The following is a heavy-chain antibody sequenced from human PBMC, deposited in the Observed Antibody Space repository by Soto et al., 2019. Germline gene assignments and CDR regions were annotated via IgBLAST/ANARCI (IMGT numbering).Heavy chain of an antibody. V-gene: IGHV3-30*17. CDR1: GFSLRDYG. D-gene: IGHD1-26*01. CDR2: VSDDGSEQ. CDR3: ARDPTGGYFNYDY. J-gene: IGHJ4*02. Sequence: GSLRLSCAASGFSLRDYGMHWVRQAPGKGLEYVAAVSDDGSEQYYADSVRGRFTISRDNSKNTVYLQLDSLTTGDTAVYYCARDPTGGYFNYDYWGQGALVTVSS.